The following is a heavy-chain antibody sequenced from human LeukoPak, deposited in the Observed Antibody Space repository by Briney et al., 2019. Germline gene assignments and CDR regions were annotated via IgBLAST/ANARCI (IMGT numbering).Heavy chain of an antibody. CDR2: ISWNSGSI. V-gene: IGHV3-9*03. D-gene: IGHD3-3*01. CDR3: ARGNLEWFSYFDY. J-gene: IGHJ4*02. CDR1: GFTFDDYA. Sequence: GGSLRLSCAASGFTFDDYAMHWVRQAPGKGLEWVSGISWNSGSIGYADSVKGRFTISRDNAKNSLYLQMNSLRAEDMALYYCARGNLEWFSYFDYWGQGTLATVSS.